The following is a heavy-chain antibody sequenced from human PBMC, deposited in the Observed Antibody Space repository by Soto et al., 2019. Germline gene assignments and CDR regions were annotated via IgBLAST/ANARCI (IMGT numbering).Heavy chain of an antibody. D-gene: IGHD2-21*01. V-gene: IGHV3-23*01. CDR2: VTGSGGQI. J-gene: IGHJ5*02. CDR1: GFTIITFA. Sequence: WGSLRLSCAASGFTIITFAITFGRHSPWKGLECVSGVTGSGGQIHYADSVKGRFTISKDNSKNTLYLQMSNLREEDTALYYCAKDAVYKDGLWLMDSWGQGTLVTVSS. CDR3: AKDAVYKDGLWLMDS.